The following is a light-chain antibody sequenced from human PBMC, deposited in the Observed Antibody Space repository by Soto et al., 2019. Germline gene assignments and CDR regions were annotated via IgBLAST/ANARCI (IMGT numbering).Light chain of an antibody. J-gene: IGKJ2*03. Sequence: DIQMTQSPSSVSASIGDIVTITCRASQDINVYLNWYQQKPGEVPKLLIYSASALHSGVPSRFTASGSETDFTLTIRSLQPEDFATYYCQHGYVAPYSFGQGTKVDI. CDR2: SAS. CDR3: QHGYVAPYS. CDR1: QDINVY. V-gene: IGKV1-39*01.